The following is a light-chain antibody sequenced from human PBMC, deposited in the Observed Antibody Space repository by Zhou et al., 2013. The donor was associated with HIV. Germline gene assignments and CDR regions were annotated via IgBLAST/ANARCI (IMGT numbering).Light chain of an antibody. Sequence: DIQMTQSPSPLSASVGDRVTITCQASQDISKYLNWFQQKPPKAPKLLIYDASNLETGVPSRFSGSGSGIEFTLTIDSLQPEDFATYYCQQYDNPPITFGGGTKV. J-gene: IGKJ4*01. CDR1: QDISKY. CDR2: DAS. CDR3: QQYDNPPIT. V-gene: IGKV1-33*01.